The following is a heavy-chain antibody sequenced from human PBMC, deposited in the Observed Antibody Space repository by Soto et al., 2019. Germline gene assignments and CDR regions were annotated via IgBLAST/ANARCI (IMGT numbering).Heavy chain of an antibody. D-gene: IGHD2-15*01. CDR2: IYYSGST. V-gene: IGHV4-31*03. Sequence: QVQLQESGPGLVKPSQTLSLTCTVSGGSISSGGYYWSWIRQHPGKGLEWIGYIYYSGSTYYNPSLKSRVTIXXDXSTXQSSLKLSSVTAADTAVYYCARVCSGGSCYWYFDLWGRGTLVTVSS. J-gene: IGHJ2*01. CDR1: GGSISSGGYY. CDR3: ARVCSGGSCYWYFDL.